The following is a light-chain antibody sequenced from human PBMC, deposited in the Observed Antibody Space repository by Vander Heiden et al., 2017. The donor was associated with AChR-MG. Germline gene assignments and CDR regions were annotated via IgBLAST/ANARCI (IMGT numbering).Light chain of an antibody. V-gene: IGLV2-14*01. CDR2: EVS. J-gene: IGLJ3*02. CDR1: SSDLGGYNY. Sequence: QSALTQPASVSGSPGQSITISCTGSSSDLGGYNYVSWYQQHPGKAPKIRIYEVSERPSGVSNRFSGSKSGNTASLTISGLQAEDEADYYCASDTTSNSLGVFGGGTKLTVL. CDR3: ASDTTSNSLGV.